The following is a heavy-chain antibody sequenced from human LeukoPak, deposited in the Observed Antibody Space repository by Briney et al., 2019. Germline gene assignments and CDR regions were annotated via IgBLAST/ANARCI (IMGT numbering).Heavy chain of an antibody. CDR1: GGSFSGYY. CDR2: INHSGST. V-gene: IGHV4-34*01. J-gene: IGHJ4*02. CDR3: ARGEGSYDYVWGSHLKYYFDY. Sequence: PSETLSLTCAVYGGSFSGYYWSWIRQPPGKGLEWIGEINHSGSTNYNPSLKSRVTISVDTSKNQFSLKLSSGTAADTAVYYCARGEGSYDYVWGSHLKYYFDYWGQGTLVAVSS. D-gene: IGHD3-16*01.